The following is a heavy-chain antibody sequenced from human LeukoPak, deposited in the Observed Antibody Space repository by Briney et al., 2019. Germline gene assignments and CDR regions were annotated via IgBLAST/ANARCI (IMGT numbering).Heavy chain of an antibody. J-gene: IGHJ4*02. V-gene: IGHV1-18*01. D-gene: IGHD6-19*01. CDR3: ARARDLAIAVAGTNFDY. Sequence: GASVKVSCKASGYTFTSYGISWVRQAPGQGLEWMGWISAYNGNTNYARKLQGRVTMTTDTSTSTAYMELRSLRPDDTAVYYCARARDLAIAVAGTNFDYWGQGTLVTVSS. CDR1: GYTFTSYG. CDR2: ISAYNGNT.